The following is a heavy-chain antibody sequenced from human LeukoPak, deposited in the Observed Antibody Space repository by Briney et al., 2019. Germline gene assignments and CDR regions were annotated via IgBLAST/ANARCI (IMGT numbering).Heavy chain of an antibody. J-gene: IGHJ4*02. V-gene: IGHV3-23*01. CDR2: ISGGGGRT. CDR3: AKGLEVASRLDC. CDR1: GFTLSNYA. D-gene: IGHD1-1*01. Sequence: GGSLRLSCAASGFTLSNYAMYWVRQAPGKGLEWVSAISGGGGRTYYADFVAGRFTISTDNSKNTLYLQMNTLRAEDTALHYCAKGLEVASRLDCWGQGTLVTVSS.